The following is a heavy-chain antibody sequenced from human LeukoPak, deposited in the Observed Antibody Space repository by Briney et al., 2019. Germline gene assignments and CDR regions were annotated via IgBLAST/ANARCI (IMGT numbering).Heavy chain of an antibody. CDR3: ATPRVVTRTWYFDL. Sequence: ASVKVSCKVSGYTLTELSMHWVRQAPGKGLEWMGGFDPEDGETIYAQKFQGRVTMTADTSTDTAYMELSSLRSEDTAVYYCATPRVVTRTWYFDLWGRGTLVTASS. V-gene: IGHV1-24*01. CDR2: FDPEDGET. CDR1: GYTLTELS. D-gene: IGHD4-23*01. J-gene: IGHJ2*01.